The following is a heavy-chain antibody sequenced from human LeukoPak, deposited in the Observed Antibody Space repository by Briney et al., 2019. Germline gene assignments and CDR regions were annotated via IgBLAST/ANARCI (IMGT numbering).Heavy chain of an antibody. D-gene: IGHD3-22*01. V-gene: IGHV4-61*02. Sequence: SQTLSLTCTVSGGSISSGSHYWSWIRQPAGKGLEWIGRIYTSGSTNYNPSLKSRVTISVDTSKNQFSLKLSSVTAADTAVYYCARDPYDSSGYPYRTYYYYYYMDVWGKGTTVTVSS. CDR1: GGSISSGSHY. J-gene: IGHJ6*03. CDR3: ARDPYDSSGYPYRTYYYYYYMDV. CDR2: IYTSGST.